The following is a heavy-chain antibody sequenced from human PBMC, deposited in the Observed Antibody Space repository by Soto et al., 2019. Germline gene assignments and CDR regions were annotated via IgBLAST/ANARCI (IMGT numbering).Heavy chain of an antibody. D-gene: IGHD6-19*01. CDR3: ARVKGIAVAVYYFDY. J-gene: IGHJ4*02. V-gene: IGHV5-51*01. CDR1: GYSFTSYW. Sequence: GESLKISCKGSGYSFTSYWIGWVRQMPGKGLEWMGIIYPGDSDTRYSPSFQGQVTISADKSISTAYLQWSSLKASDTAMYYCARVKGIAVAVYYFDYWGQGTLVTVSS. CDR2: IYPGDSDT.